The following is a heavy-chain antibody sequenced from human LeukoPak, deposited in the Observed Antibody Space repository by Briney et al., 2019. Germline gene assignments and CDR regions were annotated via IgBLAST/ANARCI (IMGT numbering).Heavy chain of an antibody. CDR1: GFTFDTYN. CDR3: AKDPEPYNWNVGAFDI. CDR2: ISGSGGST. J-gene: IGHJ3*02. D-gene: IGHD1-20*01. V-gene: IGHV3-23*01. Sequence: GGSLRLSCAASGFTFDTYNFNWVRQAPGKGLEWVSAISGSGGSTYYADSVKGRFTISRDNSKNTLYLQMNSLRAEDTAVYYCAKDPEPYNWNVGAFDIWGQGTMVTVSS.